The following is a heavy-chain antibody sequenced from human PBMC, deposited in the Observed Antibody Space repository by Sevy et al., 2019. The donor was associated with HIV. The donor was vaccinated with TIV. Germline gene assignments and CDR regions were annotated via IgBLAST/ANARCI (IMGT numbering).Heavy chain of an antibody. CDR3: TAGVGASDFDY. D-gene: IGHD1-26*01. Sequence: GGSLRLSCAASGFTFSNAWMSWVRQAPGKGLEWVGRIKSKTEDATSDFAAPVKGRLLISRDDSRSTVYLQMNSLKTEDTAVYYCTAGVGASDFDYWGQGTLVTVSS. J-gene: IGHJ4*02. CDR1: GFTFSNAW. V-gene: IGHV3-15*01. CDR2: IKSKTEDATS.